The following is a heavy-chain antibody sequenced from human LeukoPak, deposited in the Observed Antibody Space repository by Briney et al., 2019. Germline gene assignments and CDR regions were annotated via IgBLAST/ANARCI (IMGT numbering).Heavy chain of an antibody. J-gene: IGHJ4*02. CDR1: GGSIGGYY. D-gene: IGHD2-15*01. CDR2: IYYSGST. V-gene: IGHV4-59*01. Sequence: SETLSLTCAVSGGSIGGYYWSWIRQPPGKGLEWIGYIYYSGSTKYNPSLKSRVTISVDTSKTQVSLKLSSVTAADTAVYYCARDGGGYCSGGTCSIDLWGQGILVTVSS. CDR3: ARDGGGYCSGGTCSIDL.